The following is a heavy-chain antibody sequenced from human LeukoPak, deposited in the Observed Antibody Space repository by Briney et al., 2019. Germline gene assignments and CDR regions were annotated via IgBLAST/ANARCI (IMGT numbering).Heavy chain of an antibody. CDR1: GYTFTGYY. D-gene: IGHD3-16*01. CDR3: ARXFXMIXFGGVINDAFDI. J-gene: IGHJ3*02. V-gene: IGHV1-2*02. CDR2: INPNSGGT. Sequence: ASVKVSCKASGYTFTGYYMHWVRQAHGQGLEWMGWINPNSGGTNYAQKFQGRVTMTRDTSISTAYMELSRLRSDDTAVYYCARXFXMIXFGGVINDAFDIWGQGTMVTVSS.